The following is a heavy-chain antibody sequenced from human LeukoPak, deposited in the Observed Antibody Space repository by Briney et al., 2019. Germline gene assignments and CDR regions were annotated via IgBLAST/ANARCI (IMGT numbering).Heavy chain of an antibody. Sequence: SETLSLTCTVSGGSISSSSYYWGWIRQPPGKGLEWIGSIYYSGSTYYNPSLKSRVTISVDTSKNQFSLKLSSVTAADTAVYYCARDSSGWFYFDYWGQGTLVTVSS. J-gene: IGHJ4*02. CDR1: GGSISSSSYY. V-gene: IGHV4-39*07. CDR3: ARDSSGWFYFDY. D-gene: IGHD6-19*01. CDR2: IYYSGST.